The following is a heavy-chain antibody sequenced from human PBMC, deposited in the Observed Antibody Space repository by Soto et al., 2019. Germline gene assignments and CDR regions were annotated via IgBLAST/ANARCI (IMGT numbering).Heavy chain of an antibody. D-gene: IGHD1-1*01. Sequence: GGSLRLSCAASGFTFSSYGMHWVRQAPGKGLEWVAVIWYDGSNKYYADSVKGRFTISRDNSKNTLYLQMNSLRAEDTAVYYCARRFLEHDAFDIWGQGTMVTVSS. CDR3: ARRFLEHDAFDI. CDR1: GFTFSSYG. J-gene: IGHJ3*02. CDR2: IWYDGSNK. V-gene: IGHV3-33*08.